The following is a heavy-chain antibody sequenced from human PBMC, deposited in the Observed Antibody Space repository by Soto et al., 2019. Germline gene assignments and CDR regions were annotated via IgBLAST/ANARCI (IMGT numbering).Heavy chain of an antibody. Sequence: QVQLVESGGGVVQPGRSLRLSCAASGFTFSSYAMHWVRQAPGKGLEWVAAISYDGSNKYYADSVKGRFTISRDNSKNTLYLQMNRLRAEDKAVYYCARDKDYYDSSGYMDYWGQGTLVTVSS. V-gene: IGHV3-30-3*01. CDR2: ISYDGSNK. CDR3: ARDKDYYDSSGYMDY. J-gene: IGHJ4*02. D-gene: IGHD3-22*01. CDR1: GFTFSSYA.